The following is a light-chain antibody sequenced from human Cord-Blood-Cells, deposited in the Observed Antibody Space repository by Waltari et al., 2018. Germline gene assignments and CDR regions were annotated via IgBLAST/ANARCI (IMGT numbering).Light chain of an antibody. CDR2: EDS. Sequence: SYELTQPPSVSVSPGQTARITCSGDALPKQYAYWYQQKSGQAPVLVIYEDSNQPSWIPGRFSGSSAGTRATLTISGAQVEDEADYYCYSTDSSGNHSVFGTGTKVTVL. J-gene: IGLJ1*01. CDR3: YSTDSSGNHSV. CDR1: ALPKQY. V-gene: IGLV3-10*01.